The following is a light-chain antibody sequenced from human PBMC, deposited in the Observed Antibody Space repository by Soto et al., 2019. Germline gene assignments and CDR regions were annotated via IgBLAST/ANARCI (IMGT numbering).Light chain of an antibody. CDR3: QQRSKWPLT. J-gene: IGKJ4*01. CDR2: GAS. CDR1: QSVSSTY. Sequence: EIVLTQFPGTLSLSPGERATLSCRASQSVSSTYLAWYQQKPGQAPRLLIYGASSRATGIPDRFSGSGSGTDFTLTISSLEPEDFAVYFCQQRSKWPLTFGGGTKVETK. V-gene: IGKV3D-20*02.